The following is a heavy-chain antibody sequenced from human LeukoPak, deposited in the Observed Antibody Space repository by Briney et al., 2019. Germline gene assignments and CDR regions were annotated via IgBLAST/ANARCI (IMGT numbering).Heavy chain of an antibody. V-gene: IGHV1-8*03. CDR1: GYTFTSYE. CDR2: MNPNSGNT. Sequence: PLASVKVSCMASGYTFTSYEINWARQPTGQGLECMGWMNPNSGNTGYAQKFKGSVTITRNTSISTVYMELSSLRSEDTAVYYCARVRYSSSWYYFDYWGQGTLVTVSS. CDR3: ARVRYSSSWYYFDY. J-gene: IGHJ4*02. D-gene: IGHD6-13*01.